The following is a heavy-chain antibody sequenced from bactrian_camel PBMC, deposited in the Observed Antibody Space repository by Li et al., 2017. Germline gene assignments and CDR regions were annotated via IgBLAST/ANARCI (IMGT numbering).Heavy chain of an antibody. CDR3: AAYSRGFGFCTSPPWMDHWYER. V-gene: IGHV3S57*01. D-gene: IGHD2*01. Sequence: HVQLVESGGGSVQAGGSLRLSCEASGGTYSHYRAYCMAWFRQPPGKSREGVAAIDTRGSVTVAASVKGRFTISRDNAKNTLYLQLNSLKPEDTAMYYCAAYSRGFGFCTSPPWMDHWYERWGQGTQVTVS. CDR1: GGTYSHYRAYC. CDR2: IDTRGSV. J-gene: IGHJ4*01.